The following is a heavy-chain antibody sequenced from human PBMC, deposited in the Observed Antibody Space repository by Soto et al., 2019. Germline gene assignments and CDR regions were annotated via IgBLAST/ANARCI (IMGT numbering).Heavy chain of an antibody. CDR1: GGSIRNYY. V-gene: IGHV4-59*01. CDR2: VYSSGST. J-gene: IGHJ4*02. CDR3: ARDHPHSYGVYYFDY. D-gene: IGHD5-18*01. Sequence: ASETLSLTCTVSGGSIRNYYLSWIRQPPGEGLEWIGYVYSSGSTHYNPSLQSRVTISADTSKNQVSLKVNSVTAADTAVYYCARDHPHSYGVYYFDYWGQGTPVTVSS.